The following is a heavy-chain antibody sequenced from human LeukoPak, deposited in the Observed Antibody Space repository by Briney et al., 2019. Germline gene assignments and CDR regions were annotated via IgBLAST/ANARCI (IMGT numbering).Heavy chain of an antibody. Sequence: GGTLRLSCAASGFTFSSFAMSWIRQAPGKGLEWVSSVSTSGVGTYYADSVRGRFTISRDNSKNTVYLQMNSLRAEDTAVYYCAKDLAVAPDHFDYWGQGTLVTVSS. CDR1: GFTFSSFA. D-gene: IGHD6-19*01. J-gene: IGHJ4*02. V-gene: IGHV3-23*01. CDR3: AKDLAVAPDHFDY. CDR2: VSTSGVGT.